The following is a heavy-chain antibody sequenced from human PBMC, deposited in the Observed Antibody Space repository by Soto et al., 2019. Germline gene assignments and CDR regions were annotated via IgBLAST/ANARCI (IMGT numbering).Heavy chain of an antibody. CDR3: ATQATLIAVAGTHYFDY. CDR1: GYTLTELS. D-gene: IGHD6-19*01. V-gene: IGHV1-24*01. CDR2: FDPEDGET. Sequence: GASVKVYCKVSGYTLTELSMHWVRQAPGKGLEWMGGFDPEDGETIYAQKFQGRVTMTEDTSTDTAYMELSSLRSEDTAVYYCATQATLIAVAGTHYFDYWGQGTLVTVSS. J-gene: IGHJ4*02.